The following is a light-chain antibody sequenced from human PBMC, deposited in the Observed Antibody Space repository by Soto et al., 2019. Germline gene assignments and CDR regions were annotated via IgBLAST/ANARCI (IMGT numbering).Light chain of an antibody. CDR3: QQYGSSPQT. V-gene: IGKV3-20*01. CDR2: GAS. J-gene: IGKJ1*01. CDR1: QSVSSSY. Sequence: SVLTQSPCTLSLSPGERSTLSCGASQSVSSSYLAWYQQKPGQAPRVLIYGASSRATGIPDRFSGGGSGTDFTLTISRLEPEDFAVYYCQQYGSSPQTFGQGTKVDIK.